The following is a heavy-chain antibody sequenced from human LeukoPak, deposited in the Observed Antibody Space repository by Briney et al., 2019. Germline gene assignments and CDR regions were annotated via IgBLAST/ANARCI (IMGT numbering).Heavy chain of an antibody. V-gene: IGHV4-59*02. J-gene: IGHJ4*02. CDR3: ASRKLGNDY. CDR1: GGSVSDYY. CDR2: IYYTGT. D-gene: IGHD7-27*01. Sequence: SETLSLTCTVSGGSVSDYYWSWIRQSPGKGLKWIGYIYYTGTSYNPSLKSRVTISADTSKNQFSLNLSSVTAADTAVYYCASRKLGNDYWGQGTLVTVSS.